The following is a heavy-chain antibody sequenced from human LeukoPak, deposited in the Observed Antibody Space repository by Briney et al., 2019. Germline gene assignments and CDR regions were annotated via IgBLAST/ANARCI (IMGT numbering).Heavy chain of an antibody. J-gene: IGHJ6*02. D-gene: IGHD3-10*01. Sequence: PGGSLRLSCAASGFTFSSYSMNWVRQAPGKGLEWVSSISSSSSYIYYADSVKGRFTISRDNAKNSLYLQMNSLRAEDTAVYYCARDMVLVTVNYGMDVWGQGTTVTVSS. CDR1: GFTFSSYS. CDR3: ARDMVLVTVNYGMDV. CDR2: ISSSSSYI. V-gene: IGHV3-21*01.